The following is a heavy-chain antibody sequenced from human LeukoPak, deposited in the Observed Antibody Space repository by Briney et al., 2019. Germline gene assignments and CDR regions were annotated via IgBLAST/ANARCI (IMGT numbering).Heavy chain of an antibody. CDR1: GFTFSSYG. CDR3: AKDRGSGYYYVSGLCLDY. Sequence: PGGSLRLSCAASGFTFSSYGMHWVRQAPGKGLEWVAFIRYDGSNKYYADSVKGRITISRDNSKNTLYLQMNSLRAEDTAVYYCAKDRGSGYYYVSGLCLDYWGQGTLVTVSS. V-gene: IGHV3-30*02. J-gene: IGHJ4*02. CDR2: IRYDGSNK. D-gene: IGHD3-22*01.